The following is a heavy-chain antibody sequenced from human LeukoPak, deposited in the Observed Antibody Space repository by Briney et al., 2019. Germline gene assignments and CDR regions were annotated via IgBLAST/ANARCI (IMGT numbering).Heavy chain of an antibody. D-gene: IGHD1-14*01. CDR3: ARGGITSQPRGYYFDY. Sequence: GGSLRLSCAVSGFTFSSFEVSWVRQAPGKGLEWVSYISSTGIDRRYADSVKGRFAISRDNADNSLYLQMNSLRAEDTAVYFCARGGITSQPRGYYFDYWGQGTLVTVSS. CDR2: ISSTGIDR. CDR1: GFTFSSFE. J-gene: IGHJ4*02. V-gene: IGHV3-48*03.